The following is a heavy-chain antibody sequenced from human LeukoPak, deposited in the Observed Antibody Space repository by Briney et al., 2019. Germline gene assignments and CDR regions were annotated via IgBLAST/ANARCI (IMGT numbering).Heavy chain of an antibody. V-gene: IGHV3-11*01. CDR1: GFTFSDYY. Sequence: GGSLRLSCAASGFTFSDYYMSWIRQAPWKGLEWVSYISSSGSTIYYADSVKGRFTISRDNAKNSLYLQMNSLKTEDTAVYYCTTDITTYYDLIDYWGQGTLVTVSS. D-gene: IGHD3-3*01. CDR2: ISSSGSTI. CDR3: TTDITTYYDLIDY. J-gene: IGHJ4*02.